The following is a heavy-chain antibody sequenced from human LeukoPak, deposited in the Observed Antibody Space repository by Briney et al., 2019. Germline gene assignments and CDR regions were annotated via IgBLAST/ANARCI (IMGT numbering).Heavy chain of an antibody. V-gene: IGHV1-2*02. CDR1: GYTFTGYY. CDR3: AKDKQWLVLGAFDI. CDR2: INPNSGGT. D-gene: IGHD6-19*01. Sequence: ASVKVSCKASGYTFTGYYMHWVRQAPGQGLEWMGWINPNSGGTNYAQKFQGRVTMTRDTSISTAYMELSRLRSDDTAVYYCAKDKQWLVLGAFDIWGQGTMVTVSS. J-gene: IGHJ3*02.